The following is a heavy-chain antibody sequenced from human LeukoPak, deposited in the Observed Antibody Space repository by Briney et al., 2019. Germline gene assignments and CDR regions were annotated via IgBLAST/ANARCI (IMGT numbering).Heavy chain of an antibody. J-gene: IGHJ5*02. V-gene: IGHV4-4*02. CDR3: ARDRQLGGTAGYSSENWFDP. CDR2: IYHSGST. D-gene: IGHD6-19*01. Sequence: PSETLSLTCAVSGGSINSIDWWSWVRQPPGKGLEWIGEIYHSGSTYYNPSLKSRVTISVDTSKNQFSLKLSSVTAADTAVYYCARDRQLGGTAGYSSENWFDPWGQGTLVTVSS. CDR1: GGSINSIDW.